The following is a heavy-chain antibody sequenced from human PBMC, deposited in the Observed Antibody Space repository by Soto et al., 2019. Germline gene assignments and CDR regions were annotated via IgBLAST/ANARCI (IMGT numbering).Heavy chain of an antibody. V-gene: IGHV5-51*01. Sequence: GESLKISCEGSGYSFSNYWIAWVRQMPVKGLEWMGIIYPADSYTNYSPSFQGHVTISADKSISTAYLQWSSLKASDTAMYYCARPFSSGWYDDYGMDVWGQGTTVTVSS. CDR3: ARPFSSGWYDDYGMDV. J-gene: IGHJ6*02. CDR1: GYSFSNYW. CDR2: IYPADSYT. D-gene: IGHD6-19*01.